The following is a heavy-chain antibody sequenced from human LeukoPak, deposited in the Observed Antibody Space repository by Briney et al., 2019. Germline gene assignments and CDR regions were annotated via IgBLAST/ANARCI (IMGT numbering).Heavy chain of an antibody. Sequence: PGGSLRLSCAASGFSFNNYDIHWVRQASGKGLEWVSAIDSAGDTYYPGSVKGRFIISKENAKNSLFLQMTSLRVGDTAVYYCARRANSDYGRWYYDLWGRGTLVSVSS. V-gene: IGHV3-13*01. J-gene: IGHJ2*01. CDR1: GFSFNNYD. D-gene: IGHD4-17*01. CDR3: ARRANSDYGRWYYDL. CDR2: IDSAGDT.